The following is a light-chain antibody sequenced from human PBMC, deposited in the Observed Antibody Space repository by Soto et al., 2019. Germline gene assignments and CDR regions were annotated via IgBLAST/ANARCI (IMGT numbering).Light chain of an antibody. CDR2: GAS. CDR3: QQCNNWPTYT. CDR1: QSVSSN. Sequence: EIVMTQSPATLSVSPGERATLSCRASQSVSSNLAWYQQKPGQAPRLLIYGASTRATGIPARFSGSGSGTEFTRTISSLQSEDFAIYYCQQCNNWPTYTFGQGTKLEIK. V-gene: IGKV3-15*01. J-gene: IGKJ2*01.